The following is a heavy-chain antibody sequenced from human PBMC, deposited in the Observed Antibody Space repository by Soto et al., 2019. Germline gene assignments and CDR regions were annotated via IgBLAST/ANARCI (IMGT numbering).Heavy chain of an antibody. CDR1: GYTFNDYY. J-gene: IGHJ4*02. CDR2: IKPNSGDT. V-gene: IGHV1-2*02. D-gene: IGHD3-22*01. CDR3: ARHRFSSGSDYFDY. Sequence: ASVKVSCEASGYTFNDYYLHWLRQAPGQGLEWMGSIKPNSGDTDYSQTFQGRVTMTRDTSIRTAYMEVAGLRSDDTAVYYCARHRFSSGSDYFDYWGQGTLVTVSS.